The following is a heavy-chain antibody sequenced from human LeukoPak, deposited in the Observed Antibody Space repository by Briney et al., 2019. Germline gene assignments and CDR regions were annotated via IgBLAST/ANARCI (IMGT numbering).Heavy chain of an antibody. Sequence: GGPLRLSCAASGFTFSSYGMHWVRQAPGKGLVWVAFIRYDGSNKDYADSMKGRFTIYRDNSKKTLYLQMNSLRAEDTAVYYCARDFSGSQMGVYWGQGALVTVSS. CDR2: IRYDGSNK. J-gene: IGHJ4*02. CDR1: GFTFSSYG. CDR3: ARDFSGSQMGVY. D-gene: IGHD1-26*01. V-gene: IGHV3-30*02.